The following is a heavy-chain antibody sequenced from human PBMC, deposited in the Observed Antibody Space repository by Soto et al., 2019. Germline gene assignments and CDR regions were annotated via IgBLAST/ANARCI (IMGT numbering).Heavy chain of an antibody. CDR3: ARDNVDIVATTDFDY. D-gene: IGHD5-12*01. V-gene: IGHV3-21*01. Sequence: PGGSLRLSCASSGFTFSSYSMNWVRQAPGKGLEWVSSISSSSSYIYYADSVKGRFTISRDNAKNSLYLQMNSLRAEDTAVYYCARDNVDIVATTDFDYWGQGTLVTVSS. CDR2: ISSSSSYI. CDR1: GFTFSSYS. J-gene: IGHJ4*02.